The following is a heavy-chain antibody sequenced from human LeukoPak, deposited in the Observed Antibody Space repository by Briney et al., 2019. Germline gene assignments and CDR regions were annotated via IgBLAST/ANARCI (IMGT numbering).Heavy chain of an antibody. CDR2: INPDGNKK. J-gene: IGHJ4*02. V-gene: IGHV3-7*01. CDR3: ARDLAYSRLDY. CDR1: GLTLSSPW. D-gene: IGHD5-18*01. Sequence: PGGSLRLSCAVSGLTLSSPWMDWVRQAPGKGLEWVASINPDGNKKYSADSVKGRFTISRDNAENSLYLQMNSLRVEDTAFYYCARDLAYSRLDYWGQGMLVTVSS.